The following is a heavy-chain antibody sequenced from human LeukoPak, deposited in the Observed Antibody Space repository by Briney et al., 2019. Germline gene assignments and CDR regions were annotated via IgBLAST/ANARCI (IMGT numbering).Heavy chain of an antibody. CDR3: ARWGSNTAREKDDH. D-gene: IGHD2-2*01. CDR2: IYYSGIT. CDR1: GGSISDYH. V-gene: IGHV4-59*08. J-gene: IGHJ4*02. Sequence: SETLSLTCTVSGGSISDYHWSWIRQPPGKGLEWIGYIYYSGITNYNPSLKTRVTILVDTSKNQFSLKLSSVTAADTAVYYCARWGSNTAREKDDHWGQGTLVTVSS.